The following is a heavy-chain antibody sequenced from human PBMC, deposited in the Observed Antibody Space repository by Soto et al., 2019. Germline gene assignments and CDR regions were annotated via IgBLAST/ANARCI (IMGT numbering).Heavy chain of an antibody. CDR2: IYYSGST. D-gene: IGHD3-10*01. J-gene: IGHJ4*02. V-gene: IGHV4-28*01. CDR1: GYSIRSSNW. Sequence: SETLSHTYAVSGYSIRSSNWWGWIRKPPGKGLEWIGYIYYSGSTYYNPSLKSRVTMSVDTSKNQFSLKLSSVTAVYTAVYYCARIQSSWTLDYWGQGTLVTVSS. CDR3: ARIQSSWTLDY.